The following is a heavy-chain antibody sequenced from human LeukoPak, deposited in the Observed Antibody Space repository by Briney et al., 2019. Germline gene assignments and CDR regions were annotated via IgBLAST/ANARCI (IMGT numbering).Heavy chain of an antibody. CDR3: ARDPAYFYDSSGYSPWDY. D-gene: IGHD3-22*01. J-gene: IGHJ4*02. CDR2: INIDGSTP. Sequence: PGGSLRLSCAASGFTFSNYWMHWVRQVPGKGLVWVSHINIDGSTPYYADSVKGRFTIYRDNAKNTLYLQMNSLRAEDTAVYFCARDPAYFYDSSGYSPWDYWGQGTLVTVSS. V-gene: IGHV3-74*01. CDR1: GFTFSNYW.